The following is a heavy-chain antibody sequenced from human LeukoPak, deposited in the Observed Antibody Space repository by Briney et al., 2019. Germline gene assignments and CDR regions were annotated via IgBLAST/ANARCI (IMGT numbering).Heavy chain of an antibody. CDR1: GGTFSSYA. Sequence: ASVKVSCKASGGTFSSYAISWVRQAPGQGLEWMGRIIPIFGTANYAQKFQGRVTITTDESTSTAYMELSSLRSEDTAVYYCARDPWVKYSSEIYFGYWGQGTLVTASS. CDR2: IIPIFGTA. V-gene: IGHV1-69*05. D-gene: IGHD6-19*01. CDR3: ARDPWVKYSSEIYFGY. J-gene: IGHJ4*02.